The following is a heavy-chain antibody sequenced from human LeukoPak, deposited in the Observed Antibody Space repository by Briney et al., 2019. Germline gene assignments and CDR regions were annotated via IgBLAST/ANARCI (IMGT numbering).Heavy chain of an antibody. CDR1: GFTFSNAW. J-gene: IGHJ3*02. Sequence: GGSLRLSCAASGFTFSNAWMSWVRQAPGKGLEWVGRIKSKTDGGTTDYAAPVKGRFTISRDDSKNTLYLQMNSLKTEDTAVYYCTTVFMITFGGDLSDAFDIWGQGTMVTVSS. CDR2: IKSKTDGGTT. D-gene: IGHD3-16*01. CDR3: TTVFMITFGGDLSDAFDI. V-gene: IGHV3-15*01.